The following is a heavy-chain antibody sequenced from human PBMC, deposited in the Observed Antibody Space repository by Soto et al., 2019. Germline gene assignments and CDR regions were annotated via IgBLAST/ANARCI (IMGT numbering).Heavy chain of an antibody. CDR2: IIPIFGTA. J-gene: IGHJ6*02. Sequence: QVQLVQSGAEVKKPGSSVKVSCKASGDTFSSYAISWVRQAPGQGLEWMGGIIPIFGTANYAQKFQGRVTITADESTSTAYMELSSQRSEDTAVYYCARDGSGYRSRASPMDVWGQGTTVTVYS. CDR3: ARDGSGYRSRASPMDV. V-gene: IGHV1-69*01. D-gene: IGHD3-22*01. CDR1: GDTFSSYA.